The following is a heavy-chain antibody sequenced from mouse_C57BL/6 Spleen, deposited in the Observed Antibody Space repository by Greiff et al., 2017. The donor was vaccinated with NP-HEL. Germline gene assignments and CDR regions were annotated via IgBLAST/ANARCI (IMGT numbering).Heavy chain of an antibody. D-gene: IGHD2-12*01. CDR1: GYTFTDYY. Sequence: QVQLQQSGAELVRPGASVKLSCKASGYTFTDYYINWVKQRPGQGLEWIARIYPGSGNTYYNEKFKGKATLTAEKSSSTAYMQLSSLTSEDSAVYFCASYYSTNFDVWGTGTTVTVSS. CDR2: IYPGSGNT. CDR3: ASYYSTNFDV. V-gene: IGHV1-76*01. J-gene: IGHJ1*03.